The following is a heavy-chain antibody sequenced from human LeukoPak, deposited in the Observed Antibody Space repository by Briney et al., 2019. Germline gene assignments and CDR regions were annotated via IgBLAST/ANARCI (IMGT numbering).Heavy chain of an antibody. V-gene: IGHV3-73*01. J-gene: IGHJ4*02. CDR2: IRAKANTYAT. CDR3: TSLYASGSHTFDY. Sequence: PGGSLRLSCAASGFTFSDSAIHWVRQASGKGLEWVGRIRAKANTYATAYAASVKGRFTISRDDSKNTSYLQMNSLKTEDTAVYYCTSLYASGSHTFDYWGQGTLVTVSS. CDR1: GFTFSDSA. D-gene: IGHD3-10*01.